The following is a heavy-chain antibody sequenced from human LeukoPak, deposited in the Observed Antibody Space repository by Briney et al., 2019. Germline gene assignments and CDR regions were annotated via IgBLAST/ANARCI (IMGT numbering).Heavy chain of an antibody. CDR1: GFSLSTSGVG. J-gene: IGHJ4*02. CDR2: IYWNDDK. CDR3: AHATIFGVVLYYFDY. Sequence: SGPTLVKPTQTLTLTCTFSGFSLSTSGVGVGWIRQPPGKALEWLAPIYWNDDKRYSPSLKSRLTITKDTSKNQVVLTMTNMDPVDTATYYCAHATIFGVVLYYFDYWGQGTLVTVSS. D-gene: IGHD3-3*01. V-gene: IGHV2-5*01.